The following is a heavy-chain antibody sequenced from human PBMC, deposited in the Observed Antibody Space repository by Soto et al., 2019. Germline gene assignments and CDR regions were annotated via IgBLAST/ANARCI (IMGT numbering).Heavy chain of an antibody. V-gene: IGHV4-61*01. CDR3: ARALPVGDYDFWSGYYSDGRGYYFDY. D-gene: IGHD3-3*01. CDR2: IYYSGST. CDR1: GGSVSSGSYY. J-gene: IGHJ4*02. Sequence: PSETLSLTCTVSGGSVSSGSYYWSWIRQPPGKGLEWIGYIYYSGSTNYNPSLKSRVTISVDTSKNQFSLKLSSVTAADTAVYYCARALPVGDYDFWSGYYSDGRGYYFDYWGQGTLVTVSS.